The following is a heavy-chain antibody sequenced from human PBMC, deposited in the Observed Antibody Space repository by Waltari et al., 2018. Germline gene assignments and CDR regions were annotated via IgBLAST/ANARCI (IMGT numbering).Heavy chain of an antibody. D-gene: IGHD3-22*01. CDR2: IKQDGSEK. J-gene: IGHJ4*02. CDR3: AREGYYYDSSGYYYLFDY. V-gene: IGHV3-7*01. Sequence: EVQLVESGGGLVQPGGSLRLSCAASGFTFSSYWMSWVRQAPGKGLEWVANIKQDGSEKYYVDSVKGRFTISRDNAKNSLYLQMNSLRAEDTAVYYCAREGYYYDSSGYYYLFDYWGQGTLVTVSS. CDR1: GFTFSSYW.